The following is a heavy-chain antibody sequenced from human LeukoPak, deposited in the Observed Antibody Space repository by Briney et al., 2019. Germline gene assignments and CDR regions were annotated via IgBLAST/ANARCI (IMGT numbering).Heavy chain of an antibody. CDR1: GYTFINYD. D-gene: IGHD1-7*01. J-gene: IGHJ4*02. CDR2: INVGNGDT. CDR3: ARDRGGTEDFDY. V-gene: IGHV1-3*01. Sequence: ASVKVSCKPSGYTFINYDINWIRQAPGQGLEWMGWINVGNGDTKYSQKFQGRVTIARDTSASTAYMELSSLRSEGTAIYYCARDRGGTEDFDYWGQGTLVTVFS.